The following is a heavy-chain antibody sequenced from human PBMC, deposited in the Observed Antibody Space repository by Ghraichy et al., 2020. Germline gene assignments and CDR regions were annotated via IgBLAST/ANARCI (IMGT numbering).Heavy chain of an antibody. CDR1: GYTCTGHY. Sequence: ASVKVSCKASGYTCTGHYIHWMRQAPGQGLEWMGWINPNSGVTNYAQKFQGRVTMTGGASTTTSYMDLSSLTSDDTAIYYCARDCGSSYYRFDFWGQGSLVTVSS. V-gene: IGHV1-2*02. CDR3: ARDCGSSYYRFDF. J-gene: IGHJ4*02. CDR2: INPNSGVT. D-gene: IGHD2-21*01.